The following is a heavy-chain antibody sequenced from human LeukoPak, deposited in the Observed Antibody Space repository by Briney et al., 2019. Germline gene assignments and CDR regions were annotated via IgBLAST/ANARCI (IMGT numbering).Heavy chain of an antibody. CDR3: ARGRRLYCSSTSCYAFDI. CDR1: GGSINSYY. V-gene: IGHV4-59*01. D-gene: IGHD2-2*01. CDR2: IYYSGST. J-gene: IGHJ3*02. Sequence: SETLSLTCTVSGGSINSYYWSWIRQPPGKGLEWIGYIYYSGSTNYNPSLKSRVTISVDTSKNQFSLKLSSVTAADTAVYYCARGRRLYCSSTSCYAFDIWGQGTMVTVSS.